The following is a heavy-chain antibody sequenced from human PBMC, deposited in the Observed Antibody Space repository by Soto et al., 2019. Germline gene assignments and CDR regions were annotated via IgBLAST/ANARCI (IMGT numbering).Heavy chain of an antibody. J-gene: IGHJ4*01. CDR1: GFTLSNHW. D-gene: IGHD3-3*01. CDR3: VRGTLYWRGMDY. CDR2: IHGGGSGS. V-gene: IGHV3-74*01. Sequence: EVQLVESGGDLVQPGGSLRLSCAASGFTLSNHWMHWVRQAPGKGLVWVSSIHGGGSGSSYADSVKGRFTSTSDNAENTLHLQMNGLRGEDSAIYDCVRGTLYWRGMDYWGRGTLVSVSS.